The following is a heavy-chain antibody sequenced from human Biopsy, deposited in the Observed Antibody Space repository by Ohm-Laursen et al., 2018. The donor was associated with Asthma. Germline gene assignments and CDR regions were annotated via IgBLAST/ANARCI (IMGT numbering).Heavy chain of an antibody. D-gene: IGHD6-13*01. Sequence: SDTLSLTCSLSSGSGGYMRSGNYYWGWIRQPPGKRLEWIGSIYYSGTTYYNPSLESRVTVSADTSKNTFSLKLTSVTAADTAVYYCVRGSSSWHHGPFHYYYGLDVWGQGTTATVSS. CDR2: IYYSGTT. J-gene: IGHJ6*02. CDR1: SGSGGYMRSGNYY. CDR3: VRGSSSWHHGPFHYYYGLDV. V-gene: IGHV4-39*01.